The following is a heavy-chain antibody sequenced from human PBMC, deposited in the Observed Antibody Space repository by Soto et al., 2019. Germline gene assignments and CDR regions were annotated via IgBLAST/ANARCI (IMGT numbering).Heavy chain of an antibody. D-gene: IGHD2-2*01. CDR1: GYTFTDNY. Sequence: ASVKVSCKASGYTFTDNYMHWVRQAPGQGLEWMAWMNAASSGTRYAQKFQGRVTVTWDTSVSTAYMELSRLRSDDTATDFCARGYCSSIGCSNYFDYCGQGPQVTVCS. CDR3: ARGYCSSIGCSNYFDY. J-gene: IGHJ4*02. CDR2: MNAASSGT. V-gene: IGHV1-2*02.